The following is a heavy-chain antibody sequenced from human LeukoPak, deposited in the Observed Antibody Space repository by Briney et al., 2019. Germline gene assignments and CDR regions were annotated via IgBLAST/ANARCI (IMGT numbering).Heavy chain of an antibody. Sequence: GSLRLSCAASGFTFRNYWMSWVRQAPGKGLEWIGYIYYRGTTSYNPFLKSRVTISVDTSKNQFSLKLNSVTAADTAVYYCARLPRYGGYDHFDYWGQGILVIVSS. CDR3: ARLPRYGGYDHFDY. CDR2: IYYRGTT. V-gene: IGHV4-59*12. CDR1: GFTFRNYW. D-gene: IGHD5-12*01. J-gene: IGHJ4*02.